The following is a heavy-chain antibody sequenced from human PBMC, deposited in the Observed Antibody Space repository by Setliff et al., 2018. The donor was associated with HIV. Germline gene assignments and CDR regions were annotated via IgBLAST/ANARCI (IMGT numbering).Heavy chain of an antibody. Sequence: PSETLSLTCTVSGVSISSYYWSWVRQPPGKGLEWIGYIYYSGSTNYNPSLKSRVSISVATSKNQFSLKLTSVTAADTAVYYCATGITMAPDYWGQGSLVTVSS. CDR3: ATGITMAPDY. V-gene: IGHV4-59*12. CDR2: IYYSGST. J-gene: IGHJ4*02. CDR1: GVSISSYY. D-gene: IGHD6-19*01.